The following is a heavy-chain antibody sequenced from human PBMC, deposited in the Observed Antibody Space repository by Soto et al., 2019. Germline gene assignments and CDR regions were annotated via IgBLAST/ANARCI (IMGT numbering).Heavy chain of an antibody. V-gene: IGHV3-48*01. CDR3: AIDDYPGFGELLGNCFDP. CDR2: ISSSSSTI. Sequence: EVQLVESGGGLVQPGGSLRLSCAASGFTFSSYSMNWVRQAPGKGLEWVSYISSSSSTIYYADSVKGRFTISRDNAKNSLYMQMNSLRAEDTAVYYCAIDDYPGFGELLGNCFDPWGQGTLVTVSS. J-gene: IGHJ5*02. D-gene: IGHD3-10*01. CDR1: GFTFSSYS.